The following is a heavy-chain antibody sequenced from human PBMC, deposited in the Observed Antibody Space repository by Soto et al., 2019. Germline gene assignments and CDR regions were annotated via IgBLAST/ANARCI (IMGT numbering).Heavy chain of an antibody. CDR1: GYSFTSYW. Sequence: TGESLKISCKGSGYSFTSYWIGWVRQMPGKGLEWMGIIYPGDSDTRYSPSFQGQVTISADKSISTAYLQWSSLKASDTAMYYCARPHYSNDYSNPYFDYWGQGTLVTVSS. D-gene: IGHD4-4*01. V-gene: IGHV5-51*01. CDR3: ARPHYSNDYSNPYFDY. CDR2: IYPGDSDT. J-gene: IGHJ4*02.